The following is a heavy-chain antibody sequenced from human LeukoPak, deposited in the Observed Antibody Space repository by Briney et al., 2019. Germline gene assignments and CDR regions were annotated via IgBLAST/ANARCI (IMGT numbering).Heavy chain of an antibody. J-gene: IGHJ4*02. CDR1: GFTFSSYG. CDR2: IWYDGSNK. Sequence: GRSLRLSCAASGFTFSSYGMPWVRQAPGKGLEWVAVIWYDGSNKYYADSVKGRFTISRDNSKNTLYLQMNSLRAEDTAVYYCARDGNSFFDYWGRGTLVTVSS. CDR3: ARDGNSFFDY. V-gene: IGHV3-33*01. D-gene: IGHD4-23*01.